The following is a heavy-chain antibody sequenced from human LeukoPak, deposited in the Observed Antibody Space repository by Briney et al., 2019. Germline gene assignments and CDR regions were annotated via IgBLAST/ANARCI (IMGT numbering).Heavy chain of an antibody. CDR2: ISYDGSNK. Sequence: PGGSLRLSCAASGFTFSSYAMHWVRQAPGKGLEWVAVISYDGSNKYYADSVKGRFTISRDNSKNTLYLQMNSLRAEDTAVYYCAKEGGLNHLHLDYWGQGTLVTVSS. J-gene: IGHJ4*02. CDR3: AKEGGLNHLHLDY. D-gene: IGHD1-14*01. V-gene: IGHV3-30-3*01. CDR1: GFTFSSYA.